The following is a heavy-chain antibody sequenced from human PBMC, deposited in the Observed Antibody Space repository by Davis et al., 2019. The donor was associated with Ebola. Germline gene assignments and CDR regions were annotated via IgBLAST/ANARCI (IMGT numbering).Heavy chain of an antibody. CDR1: GGSISSGGYS. D-gene: IGHD6-13*01. CDR2: IYYSGST. V-gene: IGHV4-30-2*05. Sequence: LRLSCAVSGGSISSGGYSWSWIRQPPGKGLEWIGYIYYSGSTYYNPSLKSRVTISVDTSKNQFSLKLSSVTAADTAVYYCATSPLYSSSWYSRWGQGTLVTVSS. J-gene: IGHJ4*02. CDR3: ATSPLYSSSWYSR.